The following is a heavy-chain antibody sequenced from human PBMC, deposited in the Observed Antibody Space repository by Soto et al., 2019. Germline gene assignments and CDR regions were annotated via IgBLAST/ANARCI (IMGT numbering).Heavy chain of an antibody. J-gene: IGHJ6*02. V-gene: IGHV3-74*01. CDR3: VRLRGGSIVTYGMDV. CDR1: GGSFSGYY. D-gene: IGHD2-21*01. CDR2: ISGDGRTA. Sequence: VQLQQWGAGLLKPSETLSLTCAVYGGSFSGYYWSWVRQAPGEGLVWVSRISGDGRTATYADSVKGRFTISRDNAENTLYLQMNSLRAEDTALYYCVRLRGGSIVTYGMDVWGQGTTVTVSS.